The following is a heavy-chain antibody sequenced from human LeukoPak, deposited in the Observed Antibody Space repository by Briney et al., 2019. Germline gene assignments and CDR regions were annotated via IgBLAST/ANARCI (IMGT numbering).Heavy chain of an antibody. D-gene: IGHD6-13*01. J-gene: IGHJ4*02. CDR2: ISAYNGNT. CDR3: ARVVGSSWSQGIYYFDY. V-gene: IGHV1-18*01. Sequence: GASVKVSCKASGYTFTSYGISWMRQAPGQGLEWMGWISAYNGNTNYAQKLQGRVTMTTDTSTSTAYMELRSLRSDDTAVYYCARVVGSSWSQGIYYFDYWGQGTLVTVSS. CDR1: GYTFTSYG.